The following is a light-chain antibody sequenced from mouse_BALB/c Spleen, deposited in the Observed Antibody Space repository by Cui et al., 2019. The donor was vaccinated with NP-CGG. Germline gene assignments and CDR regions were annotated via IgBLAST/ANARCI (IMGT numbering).Light chain of an antibody. Sequence: QAVVTQESALTTSPGETVTLTCRSNTGAVTTNNYANWVQEKPDHLFTGLIGGTNNRAPGVPARFSGSLIGDKAALTITEAQTEDEAIYFCALWYSNHWVFGGGTKLTVL. CDR2: GTN. CDR3: ALWYSNHWV. CDR1: TGAVTTNNY. J-gene: IGLJ1*01. V-gene: IGLV1*01.